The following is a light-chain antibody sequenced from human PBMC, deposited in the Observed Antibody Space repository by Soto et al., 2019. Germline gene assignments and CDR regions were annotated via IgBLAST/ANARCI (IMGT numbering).Light chain of an antibody. Sequence: QLVLTQPPSASGTPGQRVTISCSGSSSNIGVNTVNWYQQFPGTAPKLLIHTNNQRPSGVPDRFSGSKSGTSASLAISGLQSEDEADYYCAAWDDSLNGGVFGGGTKVTVL. CDR2: TNN. J-gene: IGLJ3*02. V-gene: IGLV1-44*01. CDR3: AAWDDSLNGGV. CDR1: SSNIGVNT.